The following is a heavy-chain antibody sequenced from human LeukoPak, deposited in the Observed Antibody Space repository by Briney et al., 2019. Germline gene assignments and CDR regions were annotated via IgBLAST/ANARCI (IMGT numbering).Heavy chain of an antibody. CDR2: ISYDGSNE. CDR1: GFTFSNYG. Sequence: GGSLRLSCTASGFTFSNYGMHWVRQAPGKGLEWVAVISYDGSNEYYADSVKGRFTISRDNSKNTLFLQMNSLRPEDTTVYHCAKVALFSGYYPPFDYWGQGTLVTVSS. CDR3: AKVALFSGYYPPFDY. J-gene: IGHJ4*02. V-gene: IGHV3-30*18. D-gene: IGHD3-22*01.